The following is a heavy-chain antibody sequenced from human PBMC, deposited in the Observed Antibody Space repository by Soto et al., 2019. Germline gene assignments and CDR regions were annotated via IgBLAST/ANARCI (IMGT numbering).Heavy chain of an antibody. CDR1: GGTFSSYA. CDR3: ARGWVRSRWYPTLSEHFDY. J-gene: IGHJ4*02. Sequence: QVQLVQSGAEVKKPGSSVKVSCKASGGTFSSYAISWVRQAPGQGLEWMGGIIPIFGTANYAQKFQGRVTITADETTSTAYMELGNLRSEDTAVYYCARGWVRSRWYPTLSEHFDYWGQGTLVTVSS. CDR2: IIPIFGTA. D-gene: IGHD6-13*01. V-gene: IGHV1-69*01.